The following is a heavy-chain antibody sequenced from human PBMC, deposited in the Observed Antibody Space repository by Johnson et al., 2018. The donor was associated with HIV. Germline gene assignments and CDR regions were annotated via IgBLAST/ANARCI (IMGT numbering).Heavy chain of an antibody. J-gene: IGHJ3*02. Sequence: QLVESGGGVVQPGRSLRLSCAASGFTFSSYAMHWVRQAPGKGLEWVAVISYDGTNKYYADSVQGRFTISRENSRSTLYLQMNSLRVEDTAVYYCARVSSSTIAVTGNAFEIWGQGTMVSVSS. CDR2: ISYDGTNK. CDR3: ARVSSSTIAVTGNAFEI. CDR1: GFTFSSYA. D-gene: IGHD6-19*01. V-gene: IGHV3-30*04.